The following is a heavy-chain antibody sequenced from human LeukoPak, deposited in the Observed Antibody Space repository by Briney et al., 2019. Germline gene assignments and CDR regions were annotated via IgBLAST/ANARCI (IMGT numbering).Heavy chain of an antibody. D-gene: IGHD3-10*01. V-gene: IGHV1-8*01. CDR2: MNPNSGNT. CDR1: GYTFTSYD. CDR3: ARLTMVRGAAIDY. Sequence: ASVKVSCKASGYTFTSYDINWVRQATGQGLEWMGWMNPNSGNTGYAQKFQGRVTMTRNTSISTAYMELSSLRSEDTAVYYCARLTMVRGAAIDYWGQGTLVTVSS. J-gene: IGHJ4*02.